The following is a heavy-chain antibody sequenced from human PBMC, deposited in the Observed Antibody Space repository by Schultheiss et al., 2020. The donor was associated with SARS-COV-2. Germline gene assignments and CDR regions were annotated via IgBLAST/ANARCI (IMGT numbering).Heavy chain of an antibody. V-gene: IGHV3-9*03. D-gene: IGHD2-15*01. Sequence: GGSLRLSCAASGFTFDDYAMHWVRQAPGKGLEWVSGISWNSGSIGYADSVKGRFTISRDNAKNSLYLQMNSLRAEDMALYYCAGAPDCGGGSCYNSYYYGLDVWAQGTTVTVSS. CDR1: GFTFDDYA. CDR2: ISWNSGSI. J-gene: IGHJ6*02. CDR3: AGAPDCGGGSCYNSYYYGLDV.